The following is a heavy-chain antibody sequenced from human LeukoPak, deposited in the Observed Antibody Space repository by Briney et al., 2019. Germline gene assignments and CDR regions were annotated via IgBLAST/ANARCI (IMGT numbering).Heavy chain of an antibody. CDR3: ARARRGFLVAAAGAFDY. Sequence: ASVKVSCKASGYTFTSYYMHWVRQAPGQGLEWMGIINPSGGSTSYAQKFQGRVTMTRDTSTSTVYMELSSLRSEDTAVYYCARARRGFLVAAAGAFDYWGQGTLVTVSS. CDR1: GYTFTSYY. CDR2: INPSGGST. J-gene: IGHJ4*02. D-gene: IGHD6-13*01. V-gene: IGHV1-46*01.